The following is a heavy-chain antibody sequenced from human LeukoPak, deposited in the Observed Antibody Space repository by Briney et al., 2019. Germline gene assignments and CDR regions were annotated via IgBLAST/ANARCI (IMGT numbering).Heavy chain of an antibody. CDR2: IYYSGST. D-gene: IGHD3-22*01. CDR3: ARGDYDSSGYYYPDFDY. CDR1: GGSISSGDYY. Sequence: SQTLSLTCTVSGGSISSGDYYWSWIRQPPGKGLEWIGYIYYSGSTYCNPSLKSRVTISADTSKNQFPLKLSSVTAADTAVYYCARGDYDSSGYYYPDFDYWGQGTLVTVSS. V-gene: IGHV4-30-4*01. J-gene: IGHJ4*02.